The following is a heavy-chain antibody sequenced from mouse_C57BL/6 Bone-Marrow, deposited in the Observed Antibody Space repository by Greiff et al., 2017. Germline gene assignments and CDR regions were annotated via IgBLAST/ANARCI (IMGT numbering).Heavy chain of an antibody. V-gene: IGHV1-15*01. CDR2: IDPETGGT. Sequence: VQLQQSGAELVRPGASVTLSCKASGYTFTDYEMHWVKQTPVHGLEWIGAIDPETGGTAYNQKFKGKAILTADKSSSTAYMELRSLTSEDSAVXYCTSYYYGWYFDVWGTGTTVTVSS. CDR3: TSYYYGWYFDV. J-gene: IGHJ1*03. D-gene: IGHD2-1*01. CDR1: GYTFTDYE.